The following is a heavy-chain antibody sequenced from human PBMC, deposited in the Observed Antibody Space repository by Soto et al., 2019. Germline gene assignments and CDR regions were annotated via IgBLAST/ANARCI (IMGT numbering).Heavy chain of an antibody. Sequence: QLQLQESGSGLVKPSQTLSLTCAVSGGSISSGGYSWSWIRQPPGKGLEWIGYIYHSGRTYYNPSLKSRVTLSLDRSKNQFSLKLSSVTAADTAVYYCARGPDGGGDCYSYYLDSWGQGTLVTVYS. V-gene: IGHV4-30-2*01. D-gene: IGHD2-21*02. CDR2: IYHSGRT. CDR3: ARGPDGGGDCYSYYLDS. CDR1: GGSISSGGYS. J-gene: IGHJ4*02.